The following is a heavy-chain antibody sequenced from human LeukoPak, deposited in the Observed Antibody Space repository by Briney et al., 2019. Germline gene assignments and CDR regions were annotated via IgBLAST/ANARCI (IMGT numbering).Heavy chain of an antibody. CDR1: GFTFSSYS. CDR3: ARDRGNYPDYYYYYMDV. D-gene: IGHD4-11*01. Sequence: PGGSLRLSCAASGFTFSSYSMNWVRQAPGKGLEWVSSISSSSSYIYYADSVKGRFTISRDNAKNSLYLQINSLRAEDTAVYYCARDRGNYPDYYYYYMDVWGKGTTVTVSS. V-gene: IGHV3-21*01. CDR2: ISSSSSYI. J-gene: IGHJ6*03.